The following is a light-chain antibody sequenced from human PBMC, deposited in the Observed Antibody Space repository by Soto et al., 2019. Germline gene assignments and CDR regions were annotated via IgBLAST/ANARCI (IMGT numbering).Light chain of an antibody. J-gene: IGLJ1*01. V-gene: IGLV2-14*01. CDR3: SSYTSSSTLV. CDR2: DVS. CDR1: SSDVGGYND. Sequence: QSVLTQPASVSGSPGQSITISCTGTSSDVGGYNDVSWYQQHPGKAPKLMIYDVSNRPSGVSNRFSGSKSGNTASLTSSGLQAEDEADYYCSSYTSSSTLVFGTGTKLTVL.